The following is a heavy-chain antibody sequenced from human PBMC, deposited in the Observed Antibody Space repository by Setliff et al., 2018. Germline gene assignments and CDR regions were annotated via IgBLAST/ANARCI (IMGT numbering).Heavy chain of an antibody. D-gene: IGHD5-18*01. CDR1: GGSISSGSYY. CDR3: ARVPRFTDTRNAFDI. V-gene: IGHV4-61*09. Sequence: SETLSLTCTVSGGSISSGSYYWSWIRQPAGKGLEWIGHIYTSGSTNYNPSLKSRVTISVDTSKNQFSLKLSSVTAADTAVYYCARVPRFTDTRNAFDIWGQGTMVTVSS. CDR2: IYTSGST. J-gene: IGHJ3*02.